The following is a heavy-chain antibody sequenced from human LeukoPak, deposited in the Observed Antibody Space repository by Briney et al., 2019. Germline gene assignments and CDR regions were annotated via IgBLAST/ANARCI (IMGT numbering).Heavy chain of an antibody. CDR1: GFTFSHFW. V-gene: IGHV3-7*01. Sequence: GGYLRLSCAASGFTFSHFWMSWVRQAPGKGLEWMAYIKKTGSETYYVDSVKGRFTITRDNTRSSLFLQMYSLRAEDTAVYFCAREDGYCSGGNCYSYFDSWGQGTLVTVSS. J-gene: IGHJ4*02. CDR2: IKKTGSET. D-gene: IGHD2-15*01. CDR3: AREDGYCSGGNCYSYFDS.